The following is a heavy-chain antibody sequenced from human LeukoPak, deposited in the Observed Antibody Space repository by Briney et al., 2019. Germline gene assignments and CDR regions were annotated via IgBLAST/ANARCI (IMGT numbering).Heavy chain of an antibody. Sequence: GGSLRLSCAASGFTFYSDWMTWVRQTPGKGLEWVSVISGSGGSTDYADSVKGRFTISRDNSKNTLYVQMNSLRAEDTAVYYCAKGSTMYTAYYFDYWGQGTLVTVSS. J-gene: IGHJ4*02. D-gene: IGHD3-10*02. CDR3: AKGSTMYTAYYFDY. V-gene: IGHV3-23*01. CDR2: ISGSGGST. CDR1: GFTFYSDW.